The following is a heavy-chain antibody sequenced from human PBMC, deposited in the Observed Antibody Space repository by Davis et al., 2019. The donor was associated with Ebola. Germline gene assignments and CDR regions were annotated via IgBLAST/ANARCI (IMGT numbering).Heavy chain of an antibody. CDR1: GVSISSYY. CDR3: ARGRGSNWYNWFDP. Sequence: MPSETLSLTCTVSGVSISSYYWSWIRQPPGKGLEWIGYIYYSGSTSYNPSLKSRVTISVDTSKNQFSLKLSSVTAADTAVYYCARGRGSNWYNWFDPWGQGTLVTVSS. J-gene: IGHJ5*02. D-gene: IGHD6-13*01. CDR2: IYYSGST. V-gene: IGHV4-59*01.